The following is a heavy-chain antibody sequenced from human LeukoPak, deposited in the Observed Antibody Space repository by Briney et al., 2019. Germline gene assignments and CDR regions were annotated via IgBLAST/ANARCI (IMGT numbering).Heavy chain of an antibody. D-gene: IGHD6-13*01. CDR3: ARASAAAGRGLNY. Sequence: PSETLSLTCAVSGGSISSSNWWSWVRQPPGKGLEWIGEIYHSGSTNYNPSLKSRVTISVDKSKNQFSLKLSSVTAADTAVYYCARASAAAGRGLNYWGQGTLVTVSS. V-gene: IGHV4-4*02. J-gene: IGHJ4*02. CDR1: GGSISSSNW. CDR2: IYHSGST.